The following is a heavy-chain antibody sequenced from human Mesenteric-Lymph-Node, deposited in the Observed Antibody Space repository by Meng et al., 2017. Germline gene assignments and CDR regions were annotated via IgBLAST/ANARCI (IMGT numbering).Heavy chain of an antibody. CDR3: TRGGGGLAPLGASIYFHPMDL. J-gene: IGHJ6*02. V-gene: IGHV3-72*01. Sequence: GESLKISCVGSGFTFSDHYMDWVRQAPGRGLEWVGRSRNKVNSYTTKYDASVKGRVTISRDESKNSLYLQMNSLKTEDSAVYYCTRGGGGLAPLGASIYFHPMDLWGQGTTVTVSS. CDR2: SRNKVNSYTT. D-gene: IGHD2/OR15-2a*01. CDR1: GFTFSDHY.